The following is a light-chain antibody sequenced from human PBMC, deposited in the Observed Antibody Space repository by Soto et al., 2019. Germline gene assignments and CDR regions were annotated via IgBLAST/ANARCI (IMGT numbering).Light chain of an antibody. J-gene: IGLJ2*01. CDR2: EDT. CDR3: CSYAGPSIFVV. Sequence: QSALTQPASVSGSPGQSITISCTGTSSDIGSYNRVSWYQQHPGKAPKLMIYEDTQRPSRVSNRFSGSKSGNTASLTITGLRAEDEADYYCCSYAGPSIFVVFGGGTKLTVL. CDR1: SSDIGSYNR. V-gene: IGLV2-23*02.